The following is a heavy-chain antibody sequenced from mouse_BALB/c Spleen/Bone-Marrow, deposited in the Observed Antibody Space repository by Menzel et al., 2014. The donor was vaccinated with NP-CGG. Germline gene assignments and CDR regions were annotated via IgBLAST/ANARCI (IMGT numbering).Heavy chain of an antibody. CDR3: SREDGNHYFDY. CDR1: GYTFTSYW. CDR2: IDPSDSYT. D-gene: IGHD2-3*01. V-gene: IGHV1S127*01. J-gene: IGHJ2*01. Sequence: VQLQQSGAELVKPGASVKMSCKASGYTFTSYWMHWVKQRPGHGLELIGLIDPSDSYTSYNQNFKGKATLTVDTSSNTAYMQLSSLTSEDSAVYYCSREDGNHYFDYWGQGTTLAVSS.